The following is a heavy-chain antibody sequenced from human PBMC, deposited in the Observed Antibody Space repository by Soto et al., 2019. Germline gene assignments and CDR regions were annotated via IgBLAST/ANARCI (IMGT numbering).Heavy chain of an antibody. J-gene: IGHJ4*02. V-gene: IGHV3-33*01. CDR1: GFTFSNYG. CDR3: ARATQPDY. D-gene: IGHD2-2*01. CDR2: IWYDGSNE. Sequence: QVQLVESGGGVVQPGRSLRLSCAASGFTFSNYGMHWVRQAPGKGLEWMAIIWYDGSNEYYADSVKGRFTISRDNSENTLYLQMNSLRAEDTAVYYCARATQPDYWGQGTLVTVSS.